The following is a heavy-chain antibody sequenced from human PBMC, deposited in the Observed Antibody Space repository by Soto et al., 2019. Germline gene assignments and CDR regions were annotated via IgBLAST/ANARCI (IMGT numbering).Heavy chain of an antibody. CDR2: ISAYNGNT. V-gene: IGHV1-18*01. J-gene: IGHJ4*02. D-gene: IGHD6-6*01. CDR1: GYTFTNYG. Sequence: ASVKVSCKASGYTFTNYGISWVRQAPGQGFEWMGWISAYNGNTDYAQKFQGRVTMTADTSTSTAYMELRSLRSDDTAVYWCARDRSSSSLWGQGTLVTVSS. CDR3: ARDRSSSSL.